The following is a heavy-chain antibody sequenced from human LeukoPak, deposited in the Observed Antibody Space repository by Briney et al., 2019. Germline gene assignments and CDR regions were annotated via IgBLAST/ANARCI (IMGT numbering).Heavy chain of an antibody. V-gene: IGHV3-7*02. CDR3: ARAVSGTSEDY. D-gene: IGHD6-19*01. CDR2: IKQGGSEK. CDR1: GFTFSNYW. Sequence: GGSLRLSCAASGFTFSNYWMTWVRQAPGKGLEWVANIKQGGSEKNYVDSVEGRFTISRDNAKNSMYLQMNSLRVEDTAVYYCARAVSGTSEDYWGQGTLVTVSS. J-gene: IGHJ4*02.